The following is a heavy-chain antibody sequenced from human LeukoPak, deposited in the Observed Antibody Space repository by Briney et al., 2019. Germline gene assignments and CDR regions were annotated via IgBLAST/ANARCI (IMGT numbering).Heavy chain of an antibody. Sequence: SETLSLTCTVSGYSISSGYYWGWIRQPPGKGLEWIGSIYHSGSTYYNPSLKSRVTISVDTSKNQFSLKLSSVTAADTAVYYCARGTYYDSSGYSGVRLFDYWGQGTLVTVSS. V-gene: IGHV4-38-2*02. J-gene: IGHJ4*02. CDR3: ARGTYYDSSGYSGVRLFDY. D-gene: IGHD3-22*01. CDR1: GYSISSGYY. CDR2: IYHSGST.